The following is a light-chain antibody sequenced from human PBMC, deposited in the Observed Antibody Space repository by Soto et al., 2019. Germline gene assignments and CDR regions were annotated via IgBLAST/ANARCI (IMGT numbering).Light chain of an antibody. CDR3: SSHTSGSTRV. CDR2: EVT. V-gene: IGLV2-14*01. CDR1: FSDVGGYDY. Sequence: QSVLTQPASVSGSPGQSIAISCTGTFSDVGGYDYVSWYQQHPDKAPKLMIYEVTKRPSGVSNRFSGSKSGNTASLTISGLQPEDEADYYSSSHTSGSTRVFGSGTKVTVL. J-gene: IGLJ1*01.